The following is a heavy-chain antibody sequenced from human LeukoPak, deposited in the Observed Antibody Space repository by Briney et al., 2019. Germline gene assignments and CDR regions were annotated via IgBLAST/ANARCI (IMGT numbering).Heavy chain of an antibody. D-gene: IGHD3-16*01. J-gene: IGHJ4*02. CDR1: GGSFSGYY. CDR3: ARSPYDYVWGSCDY. V-gene: IGHV4-34*01. Sequence: SETLSLTCAVYGGSFSGYYWSWIRQPPGKGLEWIGEINHSGSTYYNPSLKSRVTISVDTSKNQFSLKLSSVTAADTAVYYCARSPYDYVWGSCDYWGQGTLVTVSS. CDR2: INHSGST.